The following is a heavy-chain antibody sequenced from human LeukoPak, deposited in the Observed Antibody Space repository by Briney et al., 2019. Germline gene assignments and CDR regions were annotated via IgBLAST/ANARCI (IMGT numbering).Heavy chain of an antibody. CDR3: ASFGSSLYYYYHGMDV. CDR2: IYSGGST. CDR1: GFTVSSNY. Sequence: PGGSLRLSCAASGFTVSSNYMSWVRQAPGKGLEWVSVIYSGGSTYYADSVKGRFTISRDNSKNTLYLQMNSLRAEDTAVYYCASFGSSLYYYYHGMDVWGQGTTVTVSS. J-gene: IGHJ6*02. D-gene: IGHD3-10*01. V-gene: IGHV3-53*01.